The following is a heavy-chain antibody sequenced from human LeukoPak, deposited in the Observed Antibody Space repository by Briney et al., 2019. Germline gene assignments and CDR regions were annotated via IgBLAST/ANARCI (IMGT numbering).Heavy chain of an antibody. V-gene: IGHV4-61*02. CDR1: GGSISSGSYY. D-gene: IGHD4-23*01. J-gene: IGHJ5*02. Sequence: SQTLSLTCTVSGGSISSGSYYWSWIRQPAGKGLEWIGRIYSSGSTNYNPSLKSRVTMSVDTSKNQFSLKLSSVAAADTAVYDCARVGLGGISFFDPWGQGTLVTVSS. CDR2: IYSSGST. CDR3: ARVGLGGISFFDP.